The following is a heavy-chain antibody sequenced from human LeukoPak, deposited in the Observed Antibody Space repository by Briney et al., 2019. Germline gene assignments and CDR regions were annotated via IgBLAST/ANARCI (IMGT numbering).Heavy chain of an antibody. Sequence: GASVKVSCKASGYTFTGYYMHWVRQAPGQGLEWMGWINPNSGGTNYAQKFQGRVTMTRDTSISTAYMELSRLRSDDTAVYYCARGCSGGSCYSVRAFDIWGQGTMVTVSS. CDR2: INPNSGGT. V-gene: IGHV1-2*02. CDR1: GYTFTGYY. CDR3: ARGCSGGSCYSVRAFDI. J-gene: IGHJ3*02. D-gene: IGHD2-15*01.